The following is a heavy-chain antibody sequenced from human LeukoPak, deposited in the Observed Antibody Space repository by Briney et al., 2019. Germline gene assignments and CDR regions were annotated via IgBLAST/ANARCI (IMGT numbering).Heavy chain of an antibody. V-gene: IGHV3-7*01. CDR3: ARAKMAAANWFDP. D-gene: IGHD6-13*01. CDR2: IKLDGSEK. Sequence: PGGSLRLSCVASGFTFGKYWMSWVRQAPGKGLEWVANIKLDGSEKNYVDSVKGRFTISRDNTKNSLYLQMNSLRAEDTAVYYCARAKMAAANWFDPWGQGTLVTVSS. J-gene: IGHJ5*02. CDR1: GFTFGKYW.